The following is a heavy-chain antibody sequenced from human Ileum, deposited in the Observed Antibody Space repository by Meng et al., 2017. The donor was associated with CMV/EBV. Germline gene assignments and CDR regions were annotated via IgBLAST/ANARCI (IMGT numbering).Heavy chain of an antibody. Sequence: GHGPVWPAETLSPASTASGDSLSTAACSCIRESGGIRLGWIGRIWWTGTTNYNPSFKSLVTLSLDKSKNQFSLKLSSVTAADTAVYYGARRIREFREISWENWLAPWGQGTLVTVSS. V-gene: IGHV4-4*07. CDR2: IWWTGTT. CDR1: GDSLSTAA. CDR3: ARRIREFREISWENWLAP. D-gene: IGHD3-10*01. J-gene: IGHJ5*02.